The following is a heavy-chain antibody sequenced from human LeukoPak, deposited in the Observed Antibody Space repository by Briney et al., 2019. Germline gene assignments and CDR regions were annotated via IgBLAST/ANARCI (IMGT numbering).Heavy chain of an antibody. CDR2: ISGSGGST. V-gene: IGHV3-23*01. CDR3: AKDEEGTYYDILTGYFDY. D-gene: IGHD3-9*01. Sequence: GGSLRLSCAASGFTFSSYAMSWVRQAPWKGLEWVSAISGSGGSTYYADSVKGRFTISRDNSKNTLYLQMNSLRAEDTAVYYCAKDEEGTYYDILTGYFDYWGQGTLVTVSS. CDR1: GFTFSSYA. J-gene: IGHJ4*02.